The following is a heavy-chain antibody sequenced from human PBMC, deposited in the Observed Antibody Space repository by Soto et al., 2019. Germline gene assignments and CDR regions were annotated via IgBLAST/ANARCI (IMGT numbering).Heavy chain of an antibody. J-gene: IGHJ4*02. CDR3: ARSEYSSPLDY. Sequence: SGPTLVNPTQTLTLTCTFSGFSLSTSGMRVSWIRQPPGKALEWLARIDWDDDKFYSTSLKTRLTISEDTSKNQVVLTMTNMDPVDTATYYCARSEYSSPLDYWGQGTLVTVSS. V-gene: IGHV2-70*04. D-gene: IGHD6-6*01. CDR1: GFSLSTSGMR. CDR2: IDWDDDK.